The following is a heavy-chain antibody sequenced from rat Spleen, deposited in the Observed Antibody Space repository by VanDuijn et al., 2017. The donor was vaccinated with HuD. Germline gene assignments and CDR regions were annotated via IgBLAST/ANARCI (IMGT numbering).Heavy chain of an antibody. J-gene: IGHJ3*01. V-gene: IGHV2-13*01. CDR1: GFSLISYA. Sequence: QVQLKESGPGLVQSSQTLSLTCTVSGFSLISYAVNWVRQPPGKGLQWMGGIWGDGSTNYNSALKSRLSISRDTSKSQVFLTMNSLQTDDTAVYYCVGAWFAYWGHGTLVTVSS. D-gene: IGHD5-1*01. CDR3: VGAWFAY. CDR2: IWGDGST.